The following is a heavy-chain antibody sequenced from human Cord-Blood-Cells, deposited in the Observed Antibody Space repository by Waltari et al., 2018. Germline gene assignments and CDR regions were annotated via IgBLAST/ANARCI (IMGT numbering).Heavy chain of an antibody. CDR2: MNPNSGNT. CDR1: GHTFTSYD. Sequence: QVQLVQSGAEVKKPGASVKVSCKASGHTFTSYDINWVRQATGKGLEWMGGMNPNSGNTGYAQKFQGRVTMTRNTSISTAYMELSSLRSEDTAVYYCARGPYGSGSYAFDIWGQGTMVTVSS. D-gene: IGHD3-10*01. J-gene: IGHJ3*02. CDR3: ARGPYGSGSYAFDI. V-gene: IGHV1-8*01.